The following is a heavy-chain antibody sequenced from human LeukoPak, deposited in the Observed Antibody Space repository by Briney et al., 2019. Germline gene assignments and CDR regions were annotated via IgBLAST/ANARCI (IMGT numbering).Heavy chain of an antibody. V-gene: IGHV4-59*01. CDR1: GGSISSYY. D-gene: IGHD6-19*01. CDR3: ASGYSSGWYSRGLVL. Sequence: PSETLSLTCTVSGGSISSYYWSWIRQPAGKGLEWIGYIYYSGSTNYNPSLKSRVTISVDTSKNQFSLKLSSVTAADTAVYYCASGYSSGWYSRGLVLWGQGTLVTVSS. CDR2: IYYSGST. J-gene: IGHJ4*02.